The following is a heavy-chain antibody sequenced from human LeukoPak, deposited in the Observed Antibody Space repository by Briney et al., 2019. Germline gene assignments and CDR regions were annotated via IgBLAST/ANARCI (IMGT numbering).Heavy chain of an antibody. Sequence: GGSLRLSCAASGFTFSSYAMSWVRQAPGKGLEWVSAISGSGGSTYYADSVKGRFTISRDNSKNTLYLQMNSLRAVDTAVYYCAKDTALLWFGELSWAFDYWGQGTLVTVSS. CDR3: AKDTALLWFGELSWAFDY. J-gene: IGHJ4*02. V-gene: IGHV3-23*01. CDR2: ISGSGGST. D-gene: IGHD3-10*01. CDR1: GFTFSSYA.